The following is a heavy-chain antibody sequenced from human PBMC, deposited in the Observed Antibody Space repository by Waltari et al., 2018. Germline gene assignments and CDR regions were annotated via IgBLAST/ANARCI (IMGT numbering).Heavy chain of an antibody. J-gene: IGHJ6*03. CDR2: ISSISSTI. Sequence: ASGFTFSSYSMNWVRQAPGKGLEWVSYISSISSTIYYADSVKGRFTISRDNAKNSLYLQMNSLRDEDTAVYYCARDRGMVRGVIISDYMDVWGKGTTVTVSS. D-gene: IGHD3-10*01. CDR1: GFTFSSYS. V-gene: IGHV3-48*02. CDR3: ARDRGMVRGVIISDYMDV.